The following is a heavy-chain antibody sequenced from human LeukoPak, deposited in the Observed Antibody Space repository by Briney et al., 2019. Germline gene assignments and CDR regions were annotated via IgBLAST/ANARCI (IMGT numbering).Heavy chain of an antibody. CDR2: LSGSGSNT. D-gene: IGHD6-13*01. Sequence: GGSLRLSCAASGFTFSSYGMSWVRQAPGKGLEWASGLSGSGSNTYYADSVKGRFTISRDNSKNTLYLQMNGLRAEDTAVYFCAKQSAGSAAWYSLHYDFWGQGTLVTVSS. V-gene: IGHV3-23*01. CDR3: AKQSAGSAAWYSLHYDF. CDR1: GFTFSSYG. J-gene: IGHJ4*02.